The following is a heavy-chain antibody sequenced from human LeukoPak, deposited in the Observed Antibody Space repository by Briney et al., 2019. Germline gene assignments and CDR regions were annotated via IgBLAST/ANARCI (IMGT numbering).Heavy chain of an antibody. V-gene: IGHV1-69*04. CDR2: IIPILGIA. J-gene: IGHJ6*02. Sequence: SVKVSCKASGGTFSSYAISWVRQAPGQGLEWMGRIIPILGIANYAQKFQGRVTITADKSTGTAYMELSSLRSEDTAVYYCARAQEYQLLSRPYYGMDVWGQGTTVTVSS. CDR1: GGTFSSYA. CDR3: ARAQEYQLLSRPYYGMDV. D-gene: IGHD2-2*01.